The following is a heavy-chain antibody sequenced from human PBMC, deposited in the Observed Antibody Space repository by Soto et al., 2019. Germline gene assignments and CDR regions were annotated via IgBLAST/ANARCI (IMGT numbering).Heavy chain of an antibody. CDR1: GFTFDDYA. CDR3: AKVSYSSSGKDYGMDV. J-gene: IGHJ6*02. Sequence: GGSLRLSCAASGFTFDDYAMHWVRQAPGKGLEWVSGISWNSGSIGYADSVKGRFTISRDNAKNSLYLQMNSLRAEDTALYYCAKVSYSSSGKDYGMDVWGQGTTVTVLL. CDR2: ISWNSGSI. V-gene: IGHV3-9*01. D-gene: IGHD6-13*01.